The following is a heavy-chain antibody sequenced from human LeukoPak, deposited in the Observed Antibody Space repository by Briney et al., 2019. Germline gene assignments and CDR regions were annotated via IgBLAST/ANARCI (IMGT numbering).Heavy chain of an antibody. D-gene: IGHD3-22*01. V-gene: IGHV1-18*01. CDR3: ARDNYYDSSGYYSYDAFDI. Sequence: GASVKVSCKASGYTFTSYGISWVRQAPGQGLEWMGWISAYNGNTNYAQKLQGRVTMTTDESTSTAYMELSSLRSEDTAVYYCARDNYYDSSGYYSYDAFDIWGQGTMVTVSS. CDR1: GYTFTSYG. J-gene: IGHJ3*02. CDR2: ISAYNGNT.